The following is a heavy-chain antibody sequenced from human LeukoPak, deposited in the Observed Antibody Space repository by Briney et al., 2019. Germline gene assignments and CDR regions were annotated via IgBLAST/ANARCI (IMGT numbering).Heavy chain of an antibody. J-gene: IGHJ1*01. V-gene: IGHV4-31*03. Sequence: SETLSLTCSVSGDSISSGGYYWSWIRQHPGTGLEWIGYFHYTGNTYYNLSLKSRVTISVDTSKNQFSLKLSSVTAADTAVYYCARRSPEEYFQYWGQGTLVTVSS. CDR1: GDSISSGGYY. CDR3: ARRSPEEYFQY. CDR2: FHYTGNT. D-gene: IGHD1-14*01.